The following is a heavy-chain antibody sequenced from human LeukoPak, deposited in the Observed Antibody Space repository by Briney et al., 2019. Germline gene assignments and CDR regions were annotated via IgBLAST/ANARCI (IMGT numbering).Heavy chain of an antibody. CDR2: IRNDGSDK. CDR3: VKRGSGSYDVDY. V-gene: IGHV3-30*02. D-gene: IGHD1-26*01. J-gene: IGHJ4*02. CDR1: GFTFRDYG. Sequence: PGGSLRLSCAASGFTFRDYGMHWVRQAPDKGLEWVASIRNDGSDKYYEDSVKDRFAISRDNSKNTVHLQMDSLRAEDSAVYYCVKRGSGSYDVDYWGQGTLVTVSS.